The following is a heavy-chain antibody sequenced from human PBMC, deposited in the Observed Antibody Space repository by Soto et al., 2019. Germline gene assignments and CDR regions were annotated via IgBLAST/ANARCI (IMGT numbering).Heavy chain of an antibody. CDR3: AKVGDIVVVVAAFDY. V-gene: IGHV3-30*18. J-gene: IGHJ4*02. CDR2: ISYDGSNK. D-gene: IGHD2-15*01. Sequence: PGGSLRLSCAASGFTFSSYGMHWVRQAPGKGLEWVAVISYDGSNKYYADSVKGRFTISRDNSKNTLYLQMNSLRAEDMAVYYCAKVGDIVVVVAAFDYWGQGTLVTVS. CDR1: GFTFSSYG.